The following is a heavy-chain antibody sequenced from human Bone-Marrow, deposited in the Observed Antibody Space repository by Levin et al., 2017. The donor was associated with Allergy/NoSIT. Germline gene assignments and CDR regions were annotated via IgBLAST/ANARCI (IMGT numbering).Heavy chain of an antibody. D-gene: IGHD2-21*02. CDR3: ATGDSDFDH. CDR2: IYIIGTT. J-gene: IGHJ4*02. CDR1: GGSISDFY. Sequence: PSETLSLTCTVSGGSISDFYWSWIRQPAGKGLEWIGRIYIIGTTDYNPFLKSRVTMSVDRYKNQFSLKLNSVTAADTAVYYCATGDSDFDHWGQGTLVTVSS. V-gene: IGHV4-4*07.